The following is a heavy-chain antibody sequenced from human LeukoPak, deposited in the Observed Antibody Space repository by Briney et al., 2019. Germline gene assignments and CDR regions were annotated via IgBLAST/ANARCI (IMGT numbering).Heavy chain of an antibody. Sequence: GGSLRLSCAASGFTFSSYSMNWVRQAPGKGLEWVSYISSSSSTIYYADSVKGRFTISRDNAKSSLYLQMNSLRAEDTAVYYCARGLESSGYYYGYWGQGTLVTVSS. V-gene: IGHV3-48*04. CDR2: ISSSSSTI. J-gene: IGHJ4*02. CDR1: GFTFSSYS. CDR3: ARGLESSGYYYGY. D-gene: IGHD3-22*01.